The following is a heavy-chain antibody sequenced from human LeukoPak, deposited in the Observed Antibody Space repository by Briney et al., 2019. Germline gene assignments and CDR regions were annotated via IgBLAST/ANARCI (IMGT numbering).Heavy chain of an antibody. CDR1: GFTFGSYG. CDR2: IWYDGSNK. V-gene: IGHV3-33*01. CDR3: ARGRRYYDSSGYYPYYFDY. Sequence: GGSLRLSCAASGFTFGSYGMHWVRQAPGKGLEWVAVIWYDGSNKYYADSVKGRFTISRDNSKNTLYLQMNSLRAEDTAVYYCARGRRYYDSSGYYPYYFDYWGQGTLVTVSS. D-gene: IGHD3-22*01. J-gene: IGHJ4*02.